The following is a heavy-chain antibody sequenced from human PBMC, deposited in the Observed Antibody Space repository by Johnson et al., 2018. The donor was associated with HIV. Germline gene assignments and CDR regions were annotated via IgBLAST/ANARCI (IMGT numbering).Heavy chain of an antibody. V-gene: IGHV3-66*01. D-gene: IGHD3-10*01. CDR2: IYSGGDT. CDR3: ARAPGFSRAFDI. CDR1: GFTVSSNY. J-gene: IGHJ3*02. Sequence: VQLVESGGGLVQPGGSLRLSCAVSGFTVSSNYITWVRQAPGKGLEWISVIYSGGDTYYADSVKGRFTISRDDSKNTLYLQMNRLTAEDTAVYYCARAPGFSRAFDIWGQWTMVTVSS.